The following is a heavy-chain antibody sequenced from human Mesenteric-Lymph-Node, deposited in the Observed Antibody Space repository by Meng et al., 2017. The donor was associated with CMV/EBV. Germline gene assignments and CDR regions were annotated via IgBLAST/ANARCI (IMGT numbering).Heavy chain of an antibody. Sequence: GGSLRLSCAASGFTFSFYAMHWVRQAPGKGLEWVAFIRYDGSYKYYADSVKGRFTVSRDNSENTLHLQMNSLRGEDTSMYFCARDHKEYCSGTACFTFANVWGQGTTVTVSS. V-gene: IGHV3-30*02. D-gene: IGHD2-2*02. CDR2: IRYDGSYK. CDR3: ARDHKEYCSGTACFTFANV. CDR1: GFTFSFYA. J-gene: IGHJ6*02.